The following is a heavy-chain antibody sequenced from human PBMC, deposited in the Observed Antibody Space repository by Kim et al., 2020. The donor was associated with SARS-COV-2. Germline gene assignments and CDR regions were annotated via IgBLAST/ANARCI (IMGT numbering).Heavy chain of an antibody. CDR3: ARAAGMSVVNGMDV. J-gene: IGHJ6*02. V-gene: IGHV3-30-3*01. D-gene: IGHD6-13*01. CDR1: GFTFSNYA. Sequence: GGSLRLSCAASGFTFSNYAMNWVRQAPGKGLEWVALISYDGSNKYYADSVKGRFTISRDTSKDSLDLQMNSLRAEDTAVYYCARAAGMSVVNGMDVWGQGTTVTVSS. CDR2: ISYDGSNK.